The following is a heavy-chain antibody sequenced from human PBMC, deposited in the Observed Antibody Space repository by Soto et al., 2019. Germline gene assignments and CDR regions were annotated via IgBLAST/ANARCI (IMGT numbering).Heavy chain of an antibody. CDR2: IRSKANSYAT. CDR1: GFTFSGSA. V-gene: IGHV3-73*01. Sequence: GESLKISCAASGFTFSGSAMHWVRQASGKGLEWVGRIRSKANSYATAYAASVKGRFTISRDDSKNTAYLQMNSLKTEDTAVYYCTLKTDYGDSYVASYYMDVWGKGTTVTVSS. D-gene: IGHD4-17*01. CDR3: TLKTDYGDSYVASYYMDV. J-gene: IGHJ6*03.